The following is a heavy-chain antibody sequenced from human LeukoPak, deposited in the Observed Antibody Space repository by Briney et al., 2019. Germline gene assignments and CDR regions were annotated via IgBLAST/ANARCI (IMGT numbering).Heavy chain of an antibody. D-gene: IGHD1-7*01. V-gene: IGHV4-59*01. J-gene: IGHJ5*02. CDR2: IYYSGST. CDR3: ARGGLNYRMWFDP. CDR1: GGSISSYY. Sequence: SETLSLTCTVSGGSISSYYWSWIRQPPGKGLEWIGYIYYSGSTNYNPSLKSRVTISVDTSKNQFSLKLSSVTAADTAVYYCARGGLNYRMWFDPWGQGTLVTVSS.